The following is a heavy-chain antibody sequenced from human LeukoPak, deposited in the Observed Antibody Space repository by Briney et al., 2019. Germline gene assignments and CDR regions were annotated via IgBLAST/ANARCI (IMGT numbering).Heavy chain of an antibody. CDR2: IYPGDSDT. V-gene: IGHV5-51*01. CDR3: ARLTEGDCSSAGCVSDGFDI. J-gene: IGHJ3*02. Sequence: GESLKISCQGSGYKFTSYWIGWVRQMPGKGLEWIGIIYPGDSDTRYSPSFQGQVTISADKSINTVYVQWSSLKASDTATYYCARLTEGDCSSAGCVSDGFDIWGQGTMVTVSS. D-gene: IGHD2-2*01. CDR1: GYKFTSYW.